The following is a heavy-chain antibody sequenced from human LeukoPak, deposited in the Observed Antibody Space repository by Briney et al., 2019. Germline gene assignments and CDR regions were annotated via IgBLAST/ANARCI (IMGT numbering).Heavy chain of an antibody. D-gene: IGHD3-10*01. CDR1: GFTFSTYA. J-gene: IGHJ4*02. Sequence: PGWSLRLSCAASGFTFSTYAMSWVRQAPGKGLEWVSAISGRDDSTYYADSVKGRFTISRDNSKNTLYLQMISLRDEDTAVYYCAKDSTDNGSGILDYWGQGTLVTVSS. CDR3: AKDSTDNGSGILDY. CDR2: ISGRDDST. V-gene: IGHV3-23*01.